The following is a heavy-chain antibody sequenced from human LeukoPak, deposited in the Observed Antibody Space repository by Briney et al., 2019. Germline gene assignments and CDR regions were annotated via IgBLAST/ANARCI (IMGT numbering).Heavy chain of an antibody. CDR1: GYSFTSYW. Sequence: GESLKISCKGSGYSFTSYWIGWVRQMPGKGLEWMGIIYSGDSDAKYSPSFQGQVTISADKSISTAYLQWSSLKASDTAIYYCARRYSLRASVNKHYFDYWGQGTLVAVSS. CDR2: IYSGDSDA. CDR3: ARRYSLRASVNKHYFDY. V-gene: IGHV5-51*01. D-gene: IGHD1/OR15-1a*01. J-gene: IGHJ4*02.